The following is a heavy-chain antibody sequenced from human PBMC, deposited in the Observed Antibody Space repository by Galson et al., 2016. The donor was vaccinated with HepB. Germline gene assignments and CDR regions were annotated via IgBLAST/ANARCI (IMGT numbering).Heavy chain of an antibody. Sequence: SVKVSCKASGYTFTSYYMHWVRQAPGQGLEWMGIINPSGSTSYAQRFQGRVTMTRDTSTSTVYMELSSLTSEDTAVYFCVGGYCSSTSCYNDAFGIWGQGTMVTVSS. V-gene: IGHV1-46*03. J-gene: IGHJ3*02. CDR3: VGGYCSSTSCYNDAFGI. CDR1: GYTFTSYY. CDR2: INPSGST. D-gene: IGHD2-2*02.